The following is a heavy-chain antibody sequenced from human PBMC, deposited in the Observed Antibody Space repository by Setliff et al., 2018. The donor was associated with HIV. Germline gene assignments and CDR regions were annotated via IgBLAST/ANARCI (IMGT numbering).Heavy chain of an antibody. Sequence: GGSLRLSCAASGFAVSTYYMTWVRQAPGKGLDWVSLIYSRGTTYYADSVKGRFIISRDNAKNSLYLQMTSLRAEDTAVYYCARDQDLGYWGQGTLVTVSS. D-gene: IGHD3-16*01. CDR2: IYSRGTT. V-gene: IGHV3-66*01. CDR3: ARDQDLGY. J-gene: IGHJ4*02. CDR1: GFAVSTYY.